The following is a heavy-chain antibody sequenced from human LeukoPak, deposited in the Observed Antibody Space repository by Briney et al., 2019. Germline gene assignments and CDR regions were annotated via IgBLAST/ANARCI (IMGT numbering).Heavy chain of an antibody. Sequence: GGSMTLACAAYGFTFSNFAMMWVRQAPGTVLQWVSTITGDGATYYADSVRGRFTIFRDTSMNTLFLQMNSLGAEDTAVYYCAKGAAAGKVDWFYPWGQGTLVTVSS. J-gene: IGHJ5*02. CDR1: GFTFSNFA. V-gene: IGHV3-23*01. CDR2: ITGDGAT. CDR3: AKGAAAGKVDWFYP. D-gene: IGHD6-13*01.